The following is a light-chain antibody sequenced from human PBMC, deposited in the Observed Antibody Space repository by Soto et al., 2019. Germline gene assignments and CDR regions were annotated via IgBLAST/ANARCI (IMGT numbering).Light chain of an antibody. CDR2: GVS. Sequence: EIVLTQSPGTLSLSPGERATLSCRASQSVNTKYLAWYQQKPGQAPRLLISGVSSRVTGIPDRFSGSGSATDFILTISRVEPEDFAVYYCQQFGTSSLVTFGPGTKVDIK. CDR1: QSVNTKY. V-gene: IGKV3-20*01. CDR3: QQFGTSSLVT. J-gene: IGKJ3*01.